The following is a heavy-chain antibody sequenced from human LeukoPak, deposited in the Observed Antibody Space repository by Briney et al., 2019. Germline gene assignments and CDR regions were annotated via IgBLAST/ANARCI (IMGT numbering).Heavy chain of an antibody. Sequence: SSESLSLTCTVSGGSISSGDYYWSWIRQPPGKGLEWIAYMYYSGSTYYNPSLKSRVTMSADTSKNQLSLKLSSVTAADTAVYYCARPYYYDSRIDPWGQGILVTVSS. CDR2: MYYSGST. D-gene: IGHD3-22*01. CDR3: ARPYYYDSRIDP. V-gene: IGHV4-30-4*01. CDR1: GGSISSGDYY. J-gene: IGHJ5*02.